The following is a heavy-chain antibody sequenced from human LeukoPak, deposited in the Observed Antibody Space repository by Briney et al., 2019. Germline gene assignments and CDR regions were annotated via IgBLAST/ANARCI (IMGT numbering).Heavy chain of an antibody. J-gene: IGHJ2*01. Sequence: SETLSLTCTVSGGSISSYYWSWIRQPPGKGLEWIGYTYYSGSTNYNPSLKSRVTISVDTSKNQFSLKLSSVTAADTAVYYCARRMGILYFDLWGRGTLVTVSS. V-gene: IGHV4-59*08. CDR2: TYYSGST. CDR3: ARRMGILYFDL. CDR1: GGSISSYY. D-gene: IGHD3-9*01.